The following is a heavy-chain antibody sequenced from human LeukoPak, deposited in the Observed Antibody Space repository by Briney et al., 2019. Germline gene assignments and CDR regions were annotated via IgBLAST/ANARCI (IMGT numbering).Heavy chain of an antibody. V-gene: IGHV3-21*01. CDR2: ISSSSSYI. Sequence: GGSLRLSCAASGFTFSSYNMNWVRQAPGKGLEWVSSISSSSSYIYYADSVKGRFTISRDNAKNSLYLQMNSLRAEDTAVYYCARISVVSSSWLHYFDYWGQGTLVTVSS. CDR3: ARISVVSSSWLHYFDY. D-gene: IGHD6-13*01. CDR1: GFTFSSYN. J-gene: IGHJ4*02.